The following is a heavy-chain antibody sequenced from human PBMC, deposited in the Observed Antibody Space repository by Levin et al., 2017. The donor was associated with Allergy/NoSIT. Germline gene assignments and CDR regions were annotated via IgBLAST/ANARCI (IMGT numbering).Heavy chain of an antibody. CDR3: ARARGSGSYFWFDP. CDR1: GFTVSSNY. Sequence: GGSLRLSCAASGFTVSSNYMSWVRQAPGKGLEWVSVIYSGGSTYYADSVKGRFTISRDNSKNTLYLQMNSLRAEDTAVYYCARARGSGSYFWFDPWGQGTLVTVSS. V-gene: IGHV3-53*01. D-gene: IGHD3-10*01. J-gene: IGHJ5*02. CDR2: IYSGGST.